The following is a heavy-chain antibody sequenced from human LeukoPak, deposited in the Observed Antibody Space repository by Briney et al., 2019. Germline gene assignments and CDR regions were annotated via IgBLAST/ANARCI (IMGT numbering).Heavy chain of an antibody. CDR1: GSMFSNYW. J-gene: IGHJ4*02. CDR3: ARLPADDSVFDH. V-gene: IGHV3-7*01. CDR2: IKREGSEK. Sequence: GGSLRLSCAASGSMFSNYWMTWVRQAPGKGLEWVANIKREGSEKHYVDSVKGRLTISRDNAKNLLYLQMNSLRAEDTAVYYCARLPADDSVFDHWGQGTLVTVSS. D-gene: IGHD2-15*01.